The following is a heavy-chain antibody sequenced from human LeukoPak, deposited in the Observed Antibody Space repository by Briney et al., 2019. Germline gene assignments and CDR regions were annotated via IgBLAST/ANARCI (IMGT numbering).Heavy chain of an antibody. Sequence: SETLSLTCTVSGGSISSSSYYWGWIRQPPGKGLEWIGSIYYSGSTYYNPSLKSRVTISVDTSKNQFSLKLSSVTAADTAVYYCAGHDIGYSYGYKLVDYWGQGTLVTVSS. CDR2: IYYSGST. D-gene: IGHD5-18*01. V-gene: IGHV4-39*01. CDR3: AGHDIGYSYGYKLVDY. CDR1: GGSISSSSYY. J-gene: IGHJ4*02.